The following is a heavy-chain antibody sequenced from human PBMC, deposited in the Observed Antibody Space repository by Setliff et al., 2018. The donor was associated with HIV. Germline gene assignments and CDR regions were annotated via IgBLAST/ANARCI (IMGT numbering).Heavy chain of an antibody. V-gene: IGHV4-59*01. CDR3: ARGSPQGWFGELLGYYYGMDV. J-gene: IGHJ6*02. Sequence: SETLSLTCTVSGGSISSYYWSWIRQPPGKGLEWIGYIYYSGSTNYNPSLKSRVTISVDTSKNQFSLKLSSVTAADTAVYYCARGSPQGWFGELLGYYYGMDVWGQGTTVTVSS. CDR1: GGSISSYY. CDR2: IYYSGST. D-gene: IGHD3-10*01.